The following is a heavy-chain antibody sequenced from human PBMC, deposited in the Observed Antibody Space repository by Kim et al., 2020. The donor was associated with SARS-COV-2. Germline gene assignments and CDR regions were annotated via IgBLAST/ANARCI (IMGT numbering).Heavy chain of an antibody. CDR3: AKLSGVGATNY. CDR1: GGSISSSSYY. Sequence: SETLSLTCTVSGGSISSSSYYWGWIRQPPGKGLEWIGSIYYSGSTSYNPSLKSRVTISVDTSKNQFSLKLSSVTAADTAVYYCAKLSGVGATNYWGQGTLLTVSS. V-gene: IGHV4-39*07. D-gene: IGHD1-26*01. J-gene: IGHJ4*02. CDR2: IYYSGST.